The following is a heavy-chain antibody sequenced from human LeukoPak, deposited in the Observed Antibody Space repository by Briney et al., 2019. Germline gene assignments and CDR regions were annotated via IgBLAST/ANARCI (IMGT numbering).Heavy chain of an antibody. CDR2: IYYSGST. J-gene: IGHJ4*02. D-gene: IGHD3-10*01. V-gene: IGHV4-59*12. CDR1: GGSISSYY. Sequence: SETLSLTCTVSGGSISSYYWSWIRQPPGKGLEWIGYIYYSGSTNYNPSLKSRVTISVDTSKNQFSLKLSSVTAADTAVYYCAIAYGSGPPRYFDYLVQGTLVNVSS. CDR3: AIAYGSGPPRYFDY.